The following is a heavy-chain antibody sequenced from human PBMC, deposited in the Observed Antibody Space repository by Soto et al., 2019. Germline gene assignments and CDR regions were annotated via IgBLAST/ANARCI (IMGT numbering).Heavy chain of an antibody. CDR2: IYYSGST. CDR1: GGSISSGGYS. D-gene: IGHD4-17*01. V-gene: IGHV4-61*08. CDR3: ASAEDYGDGCFDP. J-gene: IGHJ5*02. Sequence: PSETLSLTCAVSGGSISSGGYSWRWIRQPPGKGLEWIGYIYYSGSTNYNPSLKSRVTISVDTSKNQFSLKLSSVTAADTAVYHCASAEDYGDGCFDPWGQGTLVTVSS.